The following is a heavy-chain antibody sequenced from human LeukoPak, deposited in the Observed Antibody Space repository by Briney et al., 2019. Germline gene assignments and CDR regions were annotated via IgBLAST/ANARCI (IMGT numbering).Heavy chain of an antibody. Sequence: PSETLSLTCAVYGGSFSGYYWSWIRQPPGKGLEWFGEINHSGSTNYNPSLKSRVTISVDTSKNQFSLKLSSVTAADTGVYYCVRGPKEYGAVSTMDVWGKGTTVTVSS. CDR3: VRGPKEYGAVSTMDV. D-gene: IGHD4-17*01. CDR1: GGSFSGYY. V-gene: IGHV4-34*01. CDR2: INHSGST. J-gene: IGHJ6*04.